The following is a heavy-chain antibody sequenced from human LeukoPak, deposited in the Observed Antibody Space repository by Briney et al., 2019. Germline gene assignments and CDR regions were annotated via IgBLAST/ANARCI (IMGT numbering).Heavy chain of an antibody. D-gene: IGHD6-19*01. V-gene: IGHV4-39*01. Sequence: PSETLSLTCTVSGGSISSSSYCWGWIRQPPGKGLEWIGSIYYSGSTYYTPSLKSRVTISVDTSNNQFSLKLSSVTAAVTAVYYCARGKVLAVALFWGQGTLVTVSS. CDR1: GGSISSSSYC. CDR3: ARGKVLAVALF. CDR2: IYYSGST. J-gene: IGHJ4*02.